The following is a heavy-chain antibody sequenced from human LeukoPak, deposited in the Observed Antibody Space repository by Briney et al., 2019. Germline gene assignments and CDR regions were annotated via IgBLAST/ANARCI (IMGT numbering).Heavy chain of an antibody. Sequence: PSETLSLTCTVSGVSISSYYWSWIRQPPGKGLEWIGYIYYSGSTNYNPSLKSRVTLSIDTSKIQFSLKLSSVTAADTAIYYCARGATGYYWFDPWGQGTLVTVSS. CDR1: GVSISSYY. J-gene: IGHJ5*02. D-gene: IGHD5-24*01. V-gene: IGHV4-59*01. CDR2: IYYSGST. CDR3: ARGATGYYWFDP.